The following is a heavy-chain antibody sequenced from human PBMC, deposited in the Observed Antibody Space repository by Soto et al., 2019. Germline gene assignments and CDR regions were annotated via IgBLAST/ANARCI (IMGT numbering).Heavy chain of an antibody. J-gene: IGHJ3*02. CDR1: GYTSTGHY. CDR3: AADPGYSYSFRAFDI. V-gene: IGHV1-2*02. CDR2: INRKSGGT. D-gene: IGHD5-18*01. Sequence: ASVKVYCKASGYTSTGHYLHWVLQPPGQGLEWMGRINRKSGGTNYAQKFQERVAITRDMATSTAYMELSSLRSEDTAVYYCAADPGYSYSFRAFDIWGQGTMVTVSS.